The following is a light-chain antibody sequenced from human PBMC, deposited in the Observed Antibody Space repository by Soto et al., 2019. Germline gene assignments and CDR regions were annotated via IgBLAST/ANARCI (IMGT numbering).Light chain of an antibody. CDR1: RSVLHSDGNTY. J-gene: IGKJ1*01. CDR2: QIS. CDR3: MQSLQLRT. Sequence: DIVLTQTPLSSLVTLGQPASFSCRSSRSVLHSDGNTYLSWLHQWPGQPPGLLIYQISKRLSGVQDRYSDSGAGTSFTLKISRVEAQDVRIYFCMQSLQLRTFGQGPKMETK. V-gene: IGKV2-24*01.